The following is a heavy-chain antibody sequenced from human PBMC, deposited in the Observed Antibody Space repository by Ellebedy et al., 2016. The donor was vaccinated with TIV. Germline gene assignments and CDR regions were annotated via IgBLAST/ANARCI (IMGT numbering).Heavy chain of an antibody. J-gene: IGHJ4*02. CDR3: AKVSPVDTAMLLDY. CDR1: GFTFSSYA. D-gene: IGHD5-18*01. Sequence: GGSLRLXXAASGFTFSSYAMSWVRQAPGKGLEWVSAISGSGGSTYYADSVKGRFTISRDNSKNTLYLQMNSLRAEDTAVYYCAKVSPVDTAMLLDYWGQGTLVTVSS. V-gene: IGHV3-23*01. CDR2: ISGSGGST.